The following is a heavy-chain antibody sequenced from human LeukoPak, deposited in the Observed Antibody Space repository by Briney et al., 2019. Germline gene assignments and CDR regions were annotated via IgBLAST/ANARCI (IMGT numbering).Heavy chain of an antibody. CDR1: GFSFSTFA. V-gene: IGHV3-23*01. Sequence: PGGSLRLSCAASGFSFSTFAMGWVSQAPGKGLEWVSSISGSADSTYYADPVKGRFTISRDNSKHTLYLQMDSMRAEDTAVYYRARMMGIAVGGTPYYFDYWGQGTLVTVSS. D-gene: IGHD6-19*01. CDR2: ISGSADST. J-gene: IGHJ4*02. CDR3: ARMMGIAVGGTPYYFDY.